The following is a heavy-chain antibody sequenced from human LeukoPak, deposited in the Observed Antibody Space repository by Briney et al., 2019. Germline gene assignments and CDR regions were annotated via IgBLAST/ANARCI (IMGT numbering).Heavy chain of an antibody. CDR1: GFTFSNYA. CDR2: ISGSGGST. J-gene: IGHJ4*02. Sequence: GGSLRLSCAASGFTFSNYAMNWVRQAPGKGLEWVSAISGSGGSTYYADSVKGRFTISRDNSKNTLYLQMNSLRAEDTAVYYCAKDSRGLVVVATLDYWGQGTLVTVSS. CDR3: AKDSRGLVVVATLDY. V-gene: IGHV3-23*01. D-gene: IGHD2-15*01.